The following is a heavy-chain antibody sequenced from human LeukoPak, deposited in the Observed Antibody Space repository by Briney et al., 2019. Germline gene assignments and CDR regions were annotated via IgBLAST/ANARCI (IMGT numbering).Heavy chain of an antibody. CDR1: GYSISSGYY. CDR3: ARYSRNGVDEIGF. Sequence: PSETLSLTCAVSGYSISSGYYWGWIRQPPGRGLEWMGTIYHGGSTYYNPSLTSRVTISVDTSQNQLSLKLTSVTAADTAVYYCARYSRNGVDEIGFWGQGTLVTVSS. CDR2: IYHGGST. D-gene: IGHD5-12*01. V-gene: IGHV4-38-2*01. J-gene: IGHJ4*02.